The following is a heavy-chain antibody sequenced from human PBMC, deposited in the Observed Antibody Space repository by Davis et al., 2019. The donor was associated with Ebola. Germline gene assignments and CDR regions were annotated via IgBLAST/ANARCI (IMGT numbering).Heavy chain of an antibody. CDR3: ARRVPAAAFDI. J-gene: IGHJ3*02. CDR2: ISYSGNT. Sequence: MPSETLSLTCAVSGGSISSSYYWSWIRQPPGKGLDWIGYISYSGNTNYNPSLKSRVTISVDTSKNQFSLKLSSVTAADTAVYYCARRVPAAAFDIWGQGTMVTVSS. CDR1: GGSISSSYY. D-gene: IGHD2-2*01. V-gene: IGHV4-61*01.